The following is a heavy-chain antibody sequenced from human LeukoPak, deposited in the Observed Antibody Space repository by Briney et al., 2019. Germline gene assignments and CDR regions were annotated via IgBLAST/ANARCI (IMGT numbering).Heavy chain of an antibody. V-gene: IGHV4-38-2*01. CDR3: ARHYLQPGAFDV. CDR2: IYRSGSA. Sequence: SETLSLTCAVSGYSINTGYYWGWIRQPPGKGLEWIGSIYRSGSAYYNPPLESRVTVSADTSKNQFSLRLTSVTAADTAVYFCARHYLQPGAFDVWGQGTLVTVSS. CDR1: GYSINTGYY. J-gene: IGHJ3*01. D-gene: IGHD3-10*01.